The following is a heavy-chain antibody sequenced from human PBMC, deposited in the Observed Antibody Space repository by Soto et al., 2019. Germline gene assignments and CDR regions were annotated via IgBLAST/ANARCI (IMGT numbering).Heavy chain of an antibody. CDR1: GFTFSSYT. CDR3: AKEKISTSCCNWFDP. CDR2: ISGHGEST. J-gene: IGHJ5*02. D-gene: IGHD2-2*01. V-gene: IGHV3-23*01. Sequence: PGASLRISCTASGFTFSSYTMSWFRQSPGKELEWFSTISGHGESTYCADCVKGRFTNSRDNSKNTLYLQMNSLRAEDTAVYYCAKEKISTSCCNWFDPWGQGTLVTVSS.